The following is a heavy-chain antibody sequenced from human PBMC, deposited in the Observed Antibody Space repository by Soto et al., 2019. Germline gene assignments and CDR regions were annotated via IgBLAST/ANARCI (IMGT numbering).Heavy chain of an antibody. Sequence: GGSLRLSCAASGFTFSASAMHWVRQTSGKGLEWVGRIRSKANNYATEYVASVKGRFTISRDDSKNTAYLQMNSLESEDTAVYYCSRDDSDWFFNWGRGTLVTVSS. CDR3: SRDDSDWFFN. J-gene: IGHJ4*02. D-gene: IGHD3-9*01. CDR2: IRSKANNYAT. CDR1: GFTFSASA. V-gene: IGHV3-73*01.